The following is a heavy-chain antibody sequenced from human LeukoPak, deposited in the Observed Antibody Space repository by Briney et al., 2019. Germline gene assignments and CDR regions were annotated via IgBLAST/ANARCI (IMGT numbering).Heavy chain of an antibody. CDR3: ARIGVRSVIIFGVFDY. Sequence: SETLSLTCSVSGASISSTSYYWGWIRRPPGKALEWIGSIYYSGTTFYSPSLKSRVNISADTSKNQFSLNLSSVTATDTAAYYCARIGVRSVIIFGVFDYWGQGIRVTVSS. V-gene: IGHV4-39*07. J-gene: IGHJ4*02. CDR1: GASISSTSYY. D-gene: IGHD3-10*01. CDR2: IYYSGTT.